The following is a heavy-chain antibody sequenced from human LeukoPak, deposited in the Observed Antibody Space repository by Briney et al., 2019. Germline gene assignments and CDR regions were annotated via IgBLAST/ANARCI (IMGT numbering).Heavy chain of an antibody. CDR2: IIPIFGTA. CDR3: VRNYYDKGTSDY. J-gene: IGHJ4*02. V-gene: IGHV1-69*13. CDR1: GGTFSSYA. Sequence: ASVKVSCKASGGTFSSYAISWVRQAPGQGLEWMGGIIPIFGTANYAQKFQGRVTITADESTSTAYMELSSLRSEDTAVYYCVRNYYDKGTSDYWGQGTLVTVSS. D-gene: IGHD3-22*01.